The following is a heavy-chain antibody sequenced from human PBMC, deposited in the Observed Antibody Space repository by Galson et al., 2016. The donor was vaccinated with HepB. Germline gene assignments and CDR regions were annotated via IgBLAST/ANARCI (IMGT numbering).Heavy chain of an antibody. CDR3: SRLRDYGNFDY. CDR2: VFHTGST. D-gene: IGHD4-17*01. V-gene: IGHV4-31*03. CDR1: GDSISSGGHH. Sequence: TLSLTCTVSGDSISSGGHHWSWIRQHPETGLEWIGYVFHTGSTHYNPSLKSRVTISVDTSKNQFSLRLSSVTAADTAVYYCSRLRDYGNFDYWGQGTLVTVSS. J-gene: IGHJ4*02.